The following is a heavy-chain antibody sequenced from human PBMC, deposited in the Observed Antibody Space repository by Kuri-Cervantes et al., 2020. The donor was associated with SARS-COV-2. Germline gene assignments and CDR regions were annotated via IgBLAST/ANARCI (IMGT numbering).Heavy chain of an antibody. CDR1: GGSISSSSYY. V-gene: IGHV4-39*01. D-gene: IGHD6-13*01. CDR2: IYYSGST. CDR3: ASCDSSSWYYFDY. J-gene: IGHJ4*02. Sequence: ESLKISCTVPGGSISSSSYYWGWIRQPPGKGLEWIGSIYYSGSTYYNPSLKSRVTISVDKSKNQFSLKLSSVTAADTAVYYCASCDSSSWYYFDYWGQGTLVTVSS.